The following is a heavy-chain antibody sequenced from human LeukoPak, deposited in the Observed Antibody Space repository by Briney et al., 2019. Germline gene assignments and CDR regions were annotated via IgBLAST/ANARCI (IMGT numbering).Heavy chain of an antibody. CDR3: ARRAFGEFVYYYYMDV. D-gene: IGHD3-10*01. J-gene: IGHJ6*03. CDR1: GGSISSSSYY. Sequence: SETLSLTCTVSGGSISSSSYYWGWICQPPGKGLEWIGSIYYSGSTYYNPSLKSRVTISVDTSKNQFSLKLSSVTAADTAVYYCARRAFGEFVYYYYMDVWGKGTTVTVSS. CDR2: IYYSGST. V-gene: IGHV4-39*01.